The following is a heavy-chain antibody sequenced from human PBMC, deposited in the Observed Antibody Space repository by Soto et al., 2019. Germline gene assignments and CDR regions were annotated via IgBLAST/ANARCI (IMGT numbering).Heavy chain of an antibody. D-gene: IGHD2-21*02. CDR3: ARGHRVETQGGGKFYSCSYGMDA. CDR2: VGHTGIT. CDR1: GGSFTNYH. V-gene: IGHV4-34*01. Sequence: SETLSLTCAVYGGSFTNYHWTWIRQSPGKGLEWIGEVGHTGITKYNPSLKGRVSIALDTSKNQFSLKVQSVTAADTALYYCARGHRVETQGGGKFYSCSYGMDAWGQGTTVTVSS. J-gene: IGHJ6*02.